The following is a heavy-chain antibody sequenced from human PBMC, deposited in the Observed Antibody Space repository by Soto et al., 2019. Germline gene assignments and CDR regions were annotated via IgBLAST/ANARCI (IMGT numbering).Heavy chain of an antibody. CDR3: ARPRYCSSTSCLYYYYYYMDV. CDR1: GYTFTSYG. J-gene: IGHJ6*03. Sequence: ASVKVSCKASGYTFTSYGISWVRQAPGQGLEWMGWISAYNGNTNYAQKLQGRVTITTDTSTSTAYMELRSLRSDDTAVYYCARPRYCSSTSCLYYYYYYMDVWGKGTTVTVSS. V-gene: IGHV1-18*01. D-gene: IGHD2-2*01. CDR2: ISAYNGNT.